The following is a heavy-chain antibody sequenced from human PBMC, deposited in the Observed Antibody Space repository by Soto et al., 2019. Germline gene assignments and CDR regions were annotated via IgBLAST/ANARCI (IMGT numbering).Heavy chain of an antibody. J-gene: IGHJ4*02. CDR3: NASAEDKFLDY. D-gene: IGHD3-3*01. Sequence: LRLSCSASGFTFSGSAMHWVRQASGKGLEWVGRIRNKANNYATAYAASVKGRFSISRDDSKNTAYLQMNSLKTEDTAVYYCNASAEDKFLDYWAQGSLVTVSS. CDR1: GFTFSGSA. V-gene: IGHV3-73*01. CDR2: IRNKANNYAT.